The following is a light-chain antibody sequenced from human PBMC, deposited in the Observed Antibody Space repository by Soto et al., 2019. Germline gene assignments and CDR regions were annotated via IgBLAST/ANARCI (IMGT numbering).Light chain of an antibody. CDR3: QQRSG. CDR2: DAS. J-gene: IGKJ5*01. Sequence: EIVLTQSPATLSLSPGERATLSCRASQSVSSYLAWYQQKPGQAPRLLIYDASNRATGIPARFSGSGSGTDFTPTISSLEPEDFAVYYCQQRSGFGQGTRLEIK. CDR1: QSVSSY. V-gene: IGKV3-11*01.